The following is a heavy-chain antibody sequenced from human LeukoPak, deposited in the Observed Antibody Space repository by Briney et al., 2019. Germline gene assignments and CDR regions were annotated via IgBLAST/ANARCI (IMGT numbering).Heavy chain of an antibody. V-gene: IGHV3-21*01. CDR1: GFTFSSYS. Sequence: GGSLRLSCAASGFTFSSYSMNWVRQAPGKGREWVSSISSSSSYIYYADSVKGRFTISRDNAKNSLYLQMNSLRAEDTAVYYCARDWADGSGSYRYWGQGTLVTVSS. CDR2: ISSSSSYI. J-gene: IGHJ4*02. D-gene: IGHD3-10*01. CDR3: ARDWADGSGSYRY.